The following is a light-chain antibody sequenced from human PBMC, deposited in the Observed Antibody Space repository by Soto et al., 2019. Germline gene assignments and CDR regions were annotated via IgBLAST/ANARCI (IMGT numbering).Light chain of an antibody. Sequence: QSALTQPASVSGSPGQSITISCTGTSSDVGAYNYVSWYQQEPGKAPKLMIHDVSNRPSGVSNRFSGSKSGNTASLTISGLQAEDEADYYCRSYTSSDPNVFGTGTKVTVL. V-gene: IGLV2-14*03. CDR3: RSYTSSDPNV. J-gene: IGLJ1*01. CDR2: DVS. CDR1: SSDVGAYNY.